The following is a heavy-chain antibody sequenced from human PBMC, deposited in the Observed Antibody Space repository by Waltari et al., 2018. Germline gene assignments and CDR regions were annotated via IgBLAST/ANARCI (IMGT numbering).Heavy chain of an antibody. D-gene: IGHD6-6*01. Sequence: QVQLQESGPGLVKPSETLSLTCAVSGYSISSGYYWGWIRQPPGKGLEWIGSIYHSGSTYYNPSLKSRVTISVDTSKNQFSLKLSSVTAEDTAVYYCARSCIAARLGEAFDIWGQGTMVTVSS. CDR1: GYSISSGYY. CDR3: ARSCIAARLGEAFDI. CDR2: IYHSGST. V-gene: IGHV4-38-2*01. J-gene: IGHJ3*02.